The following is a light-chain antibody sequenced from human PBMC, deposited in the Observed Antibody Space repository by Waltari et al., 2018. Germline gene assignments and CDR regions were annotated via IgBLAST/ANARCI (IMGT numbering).Light chain of an antibody. Sequence: QSALTQPASVSGSPGQSITISCTGTSSHVGSFNLVSWYQPHPGKAPKLMIYEDRKRPSGVSNRFSGSKSDNTASLTISGLQAEDEAEYYCCSYAGRSTAVFGGGTKLTVL. CDR1: SSHVGSFNL. J-gene: IGLJ2*01. CDR2: EDR. V-gene: IGLV2-23*01. CDR3: CSYAGRSTAV.